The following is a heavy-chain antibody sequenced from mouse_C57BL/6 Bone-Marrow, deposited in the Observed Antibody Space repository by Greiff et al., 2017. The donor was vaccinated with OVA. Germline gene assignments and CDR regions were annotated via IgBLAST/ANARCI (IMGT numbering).Heavy chain of an antibody. V-gene: IGHV14-4*01. J-gene: IGHJ2*01. D-gene: IGHD2-1*01. CDR2: IDPENGDT. Sequence: EVQLQQSGAELVRPGASVKLSCTASGFNIKDDYMHWVKQRPEQGLEWIGWIDPENGDTEYASKCQGKATITADTSSDTAYLQRSSLTSEDTAVCYCTTYGNLDYWGQGTTLTVSS. CDR3: TTYGNLDY. CDR1: GFNIKDDY.